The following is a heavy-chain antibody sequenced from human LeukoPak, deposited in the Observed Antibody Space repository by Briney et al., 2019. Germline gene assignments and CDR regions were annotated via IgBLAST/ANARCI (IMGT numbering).Heavy chain of an antibody. CDR3: ARGSSSWVDYYMDV. CDR1: GGSMTTDY. Sequence: KPSETLSLTCTVSGGSMTTDYWSWIRQSPGKGLEWIGYMFYSGSDTRYNPSLKSRVTISVDTPKNQFSLKLSSMTAADTAVYFCARGSSSWVDYYMDVWGKGTTVTVSS. V-gene: IGHV4-59*12. D-gene: IGHD6-13*01. J-gene: IGHJ6*03. CDR2: MFYSGSDT.